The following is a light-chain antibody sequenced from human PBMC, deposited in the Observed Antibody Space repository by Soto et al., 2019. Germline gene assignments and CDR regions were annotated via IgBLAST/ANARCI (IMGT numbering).Light chain of an antibody. CDR1: QSVSSN. Sequence: EIVMTQSPATLSVSPGERATLSCRASQSVSSNLAWYQQKPGQAPRLLIYGASTRATGIPARFRGSWSRTEFAITISSLQSEDLAFYYCQQYNHWPPLTFGRGTKVEIK. V-gene: IGKV3-15*01. CDR3: QQYNHWPPLT. J-gene: IGKJ1*01. CDR2: GAS.